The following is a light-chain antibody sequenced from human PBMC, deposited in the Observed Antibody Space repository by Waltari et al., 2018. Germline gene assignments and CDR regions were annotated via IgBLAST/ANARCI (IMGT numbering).Light chain of an antibody. J-gene: IGKJ2*01. Sequence: EILLTQSPATLSLSPGERATLSCRASQSVSSSLAWYQQKPGQAPRLLIYDASNRATGIPARFSGSGSGTDFTLTISSLEPEDFAVYYCQQRSNWPPNTFGQGTKLEIK. CDR2: DAS. CDR1: QSVSSS. CDR3: QQRSNWPPNT. V-gene: IGKV3-11*01.